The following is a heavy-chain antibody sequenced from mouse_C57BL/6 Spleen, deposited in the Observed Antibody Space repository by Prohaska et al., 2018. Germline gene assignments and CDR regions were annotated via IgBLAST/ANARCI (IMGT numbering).Heavy chain of an antibody. CDR3: ARLDSSGPFAY. Sequence: AYISSGSSTIYYADTVKGRFTISRDNAKNTLFLQMTSLRSEDTAMYYCARLDSSGPFAYWGQGTLVTVSA. V-gene: IGHV5-17*01. CDR2: ISSGSSTI. D-gene: IGHD3-2*02. J-gene: IGHJ3*01.